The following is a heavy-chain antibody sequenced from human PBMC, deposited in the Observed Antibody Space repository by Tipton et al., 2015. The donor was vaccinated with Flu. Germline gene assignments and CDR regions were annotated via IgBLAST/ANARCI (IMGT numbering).Heavy chain of an antibody. D-gene: IGHD2-2*01. CDR2: IYGEGRA. V-gene: IGHV3-53*01. Sequence: SLRLSCAASGVNVSGNYMSWVRQTPGKGLEWVSVIYGEGRASYTDSVKGRFTISRDTSKNTLFLQMNSLRVDDTAVYYCARVMGASTAYGMDVWGQGTTVTVSS. CDR1: GVNVSGNY. CDR3: ARVMGASTAYGMDV. J-gene: IGHJ6*02.